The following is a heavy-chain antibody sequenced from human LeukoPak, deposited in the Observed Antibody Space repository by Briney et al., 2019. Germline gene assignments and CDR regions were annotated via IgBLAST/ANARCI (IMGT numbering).Heavy chain of an antibody. CDR3: ARGALGFLEWLIQPGDY. CDR1: GYTFTGYY. J-gene: IGHJ4*02. Sequence: GASVKVSCKASGYTFTGYYMHWVRQAPGQGLEWMGWINPNSGGTNYAQNFQGRVTMTRDTSISTAYMELSRLRSDDTAVYYCARGALGFLEWLIQPGDYWGQGTLVTVSS. V-gene: IGHV1-2*02. CDR2: INPNSGGT. D-gene: IGHD3-3*01.